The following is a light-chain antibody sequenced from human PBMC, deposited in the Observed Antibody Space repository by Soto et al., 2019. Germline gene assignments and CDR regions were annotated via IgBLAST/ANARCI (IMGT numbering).Light chain of an antibody. Sequence: DVVMTQSPLSLPVTLGLPASISCRSSQSLVYSDGNTYLTWFQQRPGQSPRRLIYKVSYRDSGVPDRFSGSGSDTDFTLKISRVEAEDVGVYYCMQGTHWPFTFGPGTKVDIK. V-gene: IGKV2-30*01. CDR2: KVS. CDR3: MQGTHWPFT. J-gene: IGKJ3*01. CDR1: QSLVYSDGNTY.